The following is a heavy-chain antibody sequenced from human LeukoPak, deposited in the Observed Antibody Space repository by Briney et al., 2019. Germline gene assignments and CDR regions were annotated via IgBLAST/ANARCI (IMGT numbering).Heavy chain of an antibody. CDR2: IRYDGSNK. D-gene: IGHD2-2*01. J-gene: IGHJ4*02. CDR1: GFTFSSYG. CDR3: AKMSPYQLLSDY. V-gene: IGHV3-30*02. Sequence: GGSLRLSCAASGFTFSSYGMHWVRQAPGKGLEWVAFIRYDGSNKYYADSVKGRLTISRDNSKNTLYLQMNSLRAEDTAVYYCAKMSPYQLLSDYSGPGTLVTVSS.